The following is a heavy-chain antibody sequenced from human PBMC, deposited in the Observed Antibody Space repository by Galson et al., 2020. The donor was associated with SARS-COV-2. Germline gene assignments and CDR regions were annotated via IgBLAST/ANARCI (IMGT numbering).Heavy chain of an antibody. D-gene: IGHD4-17*01. CDR2: IFYTGTT. CDR3: GRTGAYGGNFDY. J-gene: IGHJ4*02. CDR1: GGSISSHY. V-gene: IGHV4-59*08. Sequence: ETSETLSLTCTVSGGSISSHYCTWLRQPPGKGLEWIGYIFYTGTTNYNPSLKSRVTISVDTSNNQFSLKLNSVTAADTAVYYGGRTGAYGGNFDYWGQGTLVTVSS.